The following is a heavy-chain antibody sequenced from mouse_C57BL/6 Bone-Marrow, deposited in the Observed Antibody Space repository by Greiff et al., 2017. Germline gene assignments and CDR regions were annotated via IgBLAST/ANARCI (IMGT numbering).Heavy chain of an antibody. V-gene: IGHV5-17*01. CDR2: ISSGSSTI. J-gene: IGHJ1*03. Sequence: EVMLVESGGGLVKPGGSLKLSCAASGFTFSDYGMRWVRQAPEKGLEWVAYISSGSSTIYYADTVKGRFTISRDNAKNTLFLQMTSLRSEDTAMYYCARGYSDVWGTGTTVTVSS. CDR3: ARGYSDV. CDR1: GFTFSDYG.